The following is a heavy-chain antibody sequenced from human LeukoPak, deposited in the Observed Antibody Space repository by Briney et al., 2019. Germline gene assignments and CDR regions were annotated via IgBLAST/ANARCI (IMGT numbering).Heavy chain of an antibody. V-gene: IGHV3-66*01. CDR1: GFTVSSNY. D-gene: IGHD5-12*01. CDR2: IYSGGST. CDR3: AKGYSGYDGGSYYYGMDV. Sequence: GSLRLSCAASGFTVSSNYMSWVRQAPGKGLEWVSVIYSGGSTYYADSVKGRFTISRDNSKNTLYLQMNSLRAEDTAVYYCAKGYSGYDGGSYYYGMDVWGQGITVTVSS. J-gene: IGHJ6*02.